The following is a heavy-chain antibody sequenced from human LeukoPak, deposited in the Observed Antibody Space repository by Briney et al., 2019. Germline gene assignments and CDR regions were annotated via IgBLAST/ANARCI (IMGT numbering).Heavy chain of an antibody. CDR3: ARAALGRDYYYYMDV. Sequence: ASVKVSCKASGYTFTSYGISWVRQAPGQGLEWMGWINPNSGGTNYAQKFQGRVTMTGDTSISTAYMELSRLRSDDTAVYYCARAALGRDYYYYMDVWGKGTTVTVSS. CDR2: INPNSGGT. CDR1: GYTFTSYG. V-gene: IGHV1-2*02. J-gene: IGHJ6*03.